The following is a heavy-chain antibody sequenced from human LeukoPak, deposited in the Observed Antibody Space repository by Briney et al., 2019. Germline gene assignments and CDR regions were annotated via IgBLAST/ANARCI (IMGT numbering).Heavy chain of an antibody. D-gene: IGHD4-11*01. CDR1: GHSLSDLS. V-gene: IGHV1-24*01. J-gene: IGHJ4*02. CDR3: VAEVIEVTMGDY. Sequence: ASVKVSCKVSGHSLSDLSIHWVRQAPGKGLEWMGGFDIEDAETIYAQEFEGRVIMTEDTATETAYMELSSLKSEDTAVYYCVAEVIEVTMGDYWGQGTLVTVSS. CDR2: FDIEDAET.